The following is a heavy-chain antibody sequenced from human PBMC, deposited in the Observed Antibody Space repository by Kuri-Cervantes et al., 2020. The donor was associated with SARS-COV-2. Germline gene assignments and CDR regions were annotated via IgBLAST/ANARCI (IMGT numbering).Heavy chain of an antibody. CDR3: ASSLVDYFDY. Sequence: GESLKISCAASGFTFSSYAVHWVRQAPGKGLEWVAVISYDGSNKYYADSVKGRFTISRDNSKNTLYLQMNSLRAEDTAVYYCASSLVDYFDYWGQGTLVTVSS. V-gene: IGHV3-30-3*01. J-gene: IGHJ4*02. CDR1: GFTFSSYA. D-gene: IGHD1-26*01. CDR2: ISYDGSNK.